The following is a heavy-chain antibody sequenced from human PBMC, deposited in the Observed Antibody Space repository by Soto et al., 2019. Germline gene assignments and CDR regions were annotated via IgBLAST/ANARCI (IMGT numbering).Heavy chain of an antibody. CDR3: ARGRAPRRHIVLVTASYYFDY. CDR1: GGSFSGYY. Sequence: SETLSLTXAVYGGSFSGYYWSWIRQPPGKGLEWIGEINHSGSTNYNPSLKSRVTISVDTSKNQFSLKLSSVTAADTAVYYCARGRAPRRHIVLVTASYYFDYWGQGTLVTVSS. CDR2: INHSGST. J-gene: IGHJ4*02. D-gene: IGHD2-21*02. V-gene: IGHV4-34*01.